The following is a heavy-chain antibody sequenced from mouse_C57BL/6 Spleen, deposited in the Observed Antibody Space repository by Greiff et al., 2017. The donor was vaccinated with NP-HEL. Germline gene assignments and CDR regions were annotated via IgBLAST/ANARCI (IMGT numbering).Heavy chain of an antibody. J-gene: IGHJ1*03. CDR1: GYAFSSYW. CDR2: IYPGDGDT. CDR3: ARGSPHWYFDV. V-gene: IGHV1-80*01. D-gene: IGHD1-1*02. Sequence: VQLQESGAELVKPGASVKISCKASGYAFSSYWMNWVKQRPGKGLEWIGQIYPGDGDTNYNEKFKGKATLTADKSSSTAYMQLSSLTSEDSAVYFCARGSPHWYFDVWGTGTTVTVSS.